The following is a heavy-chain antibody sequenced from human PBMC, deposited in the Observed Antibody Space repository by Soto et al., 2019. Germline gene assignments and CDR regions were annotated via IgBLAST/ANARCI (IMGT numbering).Heavy chain of an antibody. CDR1: GFDFKTYG. CDR2: IGFDGTNI. D-gene: IGHD1-20*01. V-gene: IGHV3-33*01. CDR3: VRTACVINNCSYRGVR. Sequence: QGQLVESGGGVVQPGRSLRLSCVASGFDFKTYGMPWVRQAPGKGLEWVAVIGFDGTNIHSSDSVRGRFSISRDNSENTVSLQMNSRRVEDTALYYCVRTACVINNCSYRGVRGGQGTLVTV. J-gene: IGHJ4*02.